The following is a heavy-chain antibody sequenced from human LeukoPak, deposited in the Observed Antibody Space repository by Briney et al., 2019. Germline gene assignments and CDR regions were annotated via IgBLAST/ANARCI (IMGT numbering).Heavy chain of an antibody. D-gene: IGHD3-9*01. V-gene: IGHV4-34*01. CDR3: VREVGRLGPFDI. CDR1: GGSFSGYY. Sequence: KPSETLSLTCAVYGGSFSGYYWSWIRQPPGKGLEWIGEINHSGSTNYNPSLKSRVTISVDTSKNQFSLKLSSVTAADTAVYYCVREVGRLGPFDIWGQGTMVTVSS. J-gene: IGHJ3*02. CDR2: INHSGST.